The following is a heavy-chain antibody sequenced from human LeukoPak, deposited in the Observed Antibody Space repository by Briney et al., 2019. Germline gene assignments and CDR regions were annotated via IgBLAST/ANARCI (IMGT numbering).Heavy chain of an antibody. D-gene: IGHD3-3*01. V-gene: IGHV1-8*01. CDR1: GYTFTSYD. CDR2: RNPNSGNT. Sequence: ASVKVSCKASGYTFTSYDINWVRQATGQGLEWMGWRNPNSGNTGYAQKFQGRVTMTRNTSISTAYMELSSLRSEDTAVYYCARGNVLTSFGVVSRRWFDPWGQGTLVTVSS. J-gene: IGHJ5*02. CDR3: ARGNVLTSFGVVSRRWFDP.